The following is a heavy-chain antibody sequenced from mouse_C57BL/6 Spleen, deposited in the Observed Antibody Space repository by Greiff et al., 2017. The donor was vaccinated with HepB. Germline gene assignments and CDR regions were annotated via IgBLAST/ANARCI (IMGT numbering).Heavy chain of an antibody. CDR1: GYTFTDYY. J-gene: IGHJ3*01. D-gene: IGHD2-5*01. Sequence: EVQLQQSGPELVKPGASVKISCKASGYTFTDYYMNWVKQSHGKSLEWIGDINPNNGGTSYNQKFKGKATLTVDKSSSTAYMELRSLTSEDSAVYYCARSEYSNPFAYWGQGTLVTVSA. CDR2: INPNNGGT. CDR3: ARSEYSNPFAY. V-gene: IGHV1-26*01.